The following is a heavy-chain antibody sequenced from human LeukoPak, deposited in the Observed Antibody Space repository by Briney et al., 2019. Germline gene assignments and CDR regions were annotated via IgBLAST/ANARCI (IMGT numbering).Heavy chain of an antibody. CDR3: TSSLITMSPEAYFDY. Sequence: GGSLRLSCAASGFTFSGSAMHWVRQASGKGLEWVGRIRSKANSYATAYAASVKGRFTISRDDSKNTAYLQMNSLKTEDTAVYYCTSSLITMSPEAYFDYWGQGTLVTVSS. J-gene: IGHJ4*02. D-gene: IGHD3-10*02. CDR2: IRSKANSYAT. V-gene: IGHV3-73*01. CDR1: GFTFSGSA.